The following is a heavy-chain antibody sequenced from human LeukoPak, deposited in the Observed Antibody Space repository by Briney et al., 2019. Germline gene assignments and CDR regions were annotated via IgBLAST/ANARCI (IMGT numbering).Heavy chain of an antibody. CDR2: IYHSGNT. CDR3: ARNGDSASVVD. V-gene: IGHV4-4*02. J-gene: IGHJ4*02. CDR1: GGSISSGNW. Sequence: PSETLSLTCAVSGGSISSGNWWSWVRQPPGKGLEWIGEIYHSGNTVYNPPLKSRVTLSVDNSKNQFSLKLTSVTAADTAVYYCARNGDSASVVDWGQGTLVTVSS. D-gene: IGHD4-17*01.